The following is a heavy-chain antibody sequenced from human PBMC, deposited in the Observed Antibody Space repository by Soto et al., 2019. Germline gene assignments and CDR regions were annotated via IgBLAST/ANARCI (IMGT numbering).Heavy chain of an antibody. J-gene: IGHJ6*03. Sequence: ASETLSLTCTVSGGSISSYYWSWIRQPPGKGLEWIGYIYYSGSTNYNPSLKSRVTISVDTSKNQFSLKLSSVTAADTAVYYCARVAYGSGSYLYYYYYYMDVWGKGTTVTVSS. CDR3: ARVAYGSGSYLYYYYYYMDV. D-gene: IGHD3-10*01. CDR1: GGSISSYY. CDR2: IYYSGST. V-gene: IGHV4-59*01.